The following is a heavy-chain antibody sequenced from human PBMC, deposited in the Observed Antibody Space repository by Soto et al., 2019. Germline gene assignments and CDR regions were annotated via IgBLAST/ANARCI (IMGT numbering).Heavy chain of an antibody. J-gene: IGHJ4*02. Sequence: QMVQSGAEIKEPGASVKVSCKTSGYIFVDYGIDWVRQSPGQYLQWMGWIGAYHTHTKYTPQFRGRVTITSDTSASTVYMELRRLRSVDTATYYCVIHDNTPSLTHWGPGSRITVSS. CDR1: GYIFVDYG. CDR3: VIHDNTPSLTH. CDR2: IGAYHTHT. V-gene: IGHV1-18*04. D-gene: IGHD3-22*01.